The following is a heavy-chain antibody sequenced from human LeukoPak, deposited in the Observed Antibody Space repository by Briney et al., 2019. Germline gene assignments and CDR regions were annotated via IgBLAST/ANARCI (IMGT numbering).Heavy chain of an antibody. J-gene: IGHJ4*02. CDR3: ARDPPGSGWAFEH. Sequence: PGRSLRLSCAASGFTFSTYAMHWVRQVPGKGLEWVSSIWDDGSKKFYGDSVRGRFIISRDNSKRTLYLQMNSLRAEDTAVYYCARDPPGSGWAFEHWGQGTLVTVSP. CDR2: IWDDGSKK. CDR1: GFTFSTYA. V-gene: IGHV3-33*01. D-gene: IGHD6-19*01.